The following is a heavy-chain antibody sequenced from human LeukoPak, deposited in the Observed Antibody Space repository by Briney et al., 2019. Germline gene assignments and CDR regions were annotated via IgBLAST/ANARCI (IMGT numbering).Heavy chain of an antibody. CDR3: TTVYDSSGYRFDP. Sequence: GGSPRLSCAASGFTFSNAWMRWVRQAPGKGLNWVARIKSETDGGTTDYAAPVKGRFTISRDDSKNTLYLQMNSLKTEDTAVYFCTTVYDSSGYRFDPWGQGTLVTVSS. CDR1: GFTFSNAW. CDR2: IKSETDGGTT. J-gene: IGHJ5*02. D-gene: IGHD3-22*01. V-gene: IGHV3-15*01.